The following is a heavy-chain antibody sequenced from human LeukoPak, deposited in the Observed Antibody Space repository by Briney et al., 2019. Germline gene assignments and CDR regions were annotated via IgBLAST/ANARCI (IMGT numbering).Heavy chain of an antibody. CDR1: GFTFGDYA. J-gene: IGHJ3*02. V-gene: IGHV3-49*04. D-gene: IGHD3-22*01. Sequence: GGSLRLSCTVSGFTFGDYAINWVRQAPGKGLEWVGFIRSKAFGETAEYAASVKGRFTISRDDSKSIAYLQMYSLKTEDTAVYYCAKSLQPHMIVVVMDGAFDIWGQGTMVTVSS. CDR2: IRSKAFGETA. CDR3: AKSLQPHMIVVVMDGAFDI.